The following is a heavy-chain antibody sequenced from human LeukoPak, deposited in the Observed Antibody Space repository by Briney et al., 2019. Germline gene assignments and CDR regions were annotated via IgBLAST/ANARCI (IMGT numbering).Heavy chain of an antibody. CDR3: ARVGSVWFGSYYYYYMDV. CDR1: GFTVSSNY. J-gene: IGHJ6*03. D-gene: IGHD3-10*01. CDR2: IYSGGST. V-gene: IGHV3-53*01. Sequence: GGSLRLSCAASGFTVSSNYMSWVRQAPGKGLEWVSVIYSGGSTYYADSVKGRFTISRDNAKNTLYLQMNSLRAEDTAVYYCARVGSVWFGSYYYYYMDVWGKGTTVTISS.